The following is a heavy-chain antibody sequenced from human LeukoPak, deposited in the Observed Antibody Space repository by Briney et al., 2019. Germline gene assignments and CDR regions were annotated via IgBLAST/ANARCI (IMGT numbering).Heavy chain of an antibody. Sequence: GASVKVTCKASGYTFTSYDINWVRQATGQGLEWMGWMNPNSGNTGYAQKFQGRVTITRNTSISTAYMELSSLRSEDTAVYYCASGGYYHDSSAPNWFDPWGQGTLVTVSS. D-gene: IGHD3-22*01. CDR2: MNPNSGNT. V-gene: IGHV1-8*03. J-gene: IGHJ5*02. CDR3: ASGGYYHDSSAPNWFDP. CDR1: GYTFTSYD.